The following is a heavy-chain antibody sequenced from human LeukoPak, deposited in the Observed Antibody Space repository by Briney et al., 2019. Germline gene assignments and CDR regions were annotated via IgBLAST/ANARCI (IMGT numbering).Heavy chain of an antibody. CDR2: IIPIFGTA. CDR1: GGTFSSYA. D-gene: IGHD6-13*01. Sequence: SVKVSCKASGGTFSSYAISWVRQAPAQGLEWMGGIIPIFGTANYAQKFQGRVTITADESTSTAYMELSSLRSEDTAVYYCAREVGTGSSSWYSYIDYWGQGTLVTVSS. J-gene: IGHJ4*02. V-gene: IGHV1-69*13. CDR3: AREVGTGSSSWYSYIDY.